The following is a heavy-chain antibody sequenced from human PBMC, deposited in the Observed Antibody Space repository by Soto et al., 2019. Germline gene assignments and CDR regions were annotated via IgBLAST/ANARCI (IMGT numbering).Heavy chain of an antibody. CDR2: INTDGSST. CDR3: ARDVLR. J-gene: IGHJ4*02. V-gene: IGHV3-74*01. Sequence: GGSLRLSCAASGFTFSNYWMHWVRQAPGKGPVWVSRINTDGSSTDYTDSVKGRFTISRDNAKNTLYLQMNSVRAEDTAVYYCARDVLRRGQGTLVTVSS. CDR1: GFTFSNYW.